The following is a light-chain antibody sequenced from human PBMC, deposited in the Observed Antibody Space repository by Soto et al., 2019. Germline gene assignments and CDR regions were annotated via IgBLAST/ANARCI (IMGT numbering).Light chain of an antibody. CDR3: QQYGSSPPIT. V-gene: IGKV3-20*01. J-gene: IGKJ5*01. Sequence: EIVLTQSPGTLSLSPGERATLSCRASQSVSSSYLAWYQQKPGQAPRLLLYGASSRATGIPDRFSGSGSGTDFTLIISRLEPEDFAVYYCQQYGSSPPITFGQGTRLEIK. CDR1: QSVSSSY. CDR2: GAS.